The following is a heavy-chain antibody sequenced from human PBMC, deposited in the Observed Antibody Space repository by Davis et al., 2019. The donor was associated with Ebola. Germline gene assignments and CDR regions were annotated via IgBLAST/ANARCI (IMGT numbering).Heavy chain of an antibody. CDR3: ARRHIVVVTAIDY. D-gene: IGHD2-21*02. J-gene: IGHJ4*02. V-gene: IGHV4-34*01. CDR1: GGSFSGYY. CDR2: INHSGST. Sequence: SETLSLTCAVYGGSFSGYYWSWIRQPPGKGLEWIGEINHSGSTNYNPSLKSRVTISVDTSMSQFSLKLSSVTAADTAVYYCARRHIVVVTAIDYWGQGTLVTVSS.